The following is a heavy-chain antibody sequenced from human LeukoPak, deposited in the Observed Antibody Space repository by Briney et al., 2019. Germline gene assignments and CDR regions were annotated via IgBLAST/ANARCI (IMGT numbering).Heavy chain of an antibody. CDR3: ASGDVFDI. Sequence: GGSLRLSCVDSGFTFRSLWMSWVRQAPGKGLEWVANIKQDGSEKYYVDSVKGRFTISRDNAKNSLFLQMNSPRAEDTAVYYCASGDVFDIWGQGTMVTVSS. J-gene: IGHJ3*02. CDR2: IKQDGSEK. CDR1: GFTFRSLW. V-gene: IGHV3-7*01.